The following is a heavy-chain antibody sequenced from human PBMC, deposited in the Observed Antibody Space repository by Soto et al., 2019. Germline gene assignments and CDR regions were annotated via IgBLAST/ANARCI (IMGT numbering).Heavy chain of an antibody. CDR2: IIPIFGTA. D-gene: IGHD2-15*01. J-gene: IGHJ5*02. CDR1: GGTFSSYA. Sequence: QVQLVQSGAEVKKPGSSVKVSCKASGGTFSSYAISWVRQAPGQGLEWMGGIIPIFGTANYAQKFQGRGTITADKSTSTAYMELSSLRSEDTAVYYCAREVGYCSGGSCYSGSVWFDPWGQGTLVTVSS. CDR3: AREVGYCSGGSCYSGSVWFDP. V-gene: IGHV1-69*06.